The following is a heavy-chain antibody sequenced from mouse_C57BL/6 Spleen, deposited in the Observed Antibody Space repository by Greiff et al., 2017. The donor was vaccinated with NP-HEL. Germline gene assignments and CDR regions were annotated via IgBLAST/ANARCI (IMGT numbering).Heavy chain of an antibody. CDR1: GFTFSGYG. J-gene: IGHJ4*01. CDR2: ISSGGSYT. Sequence: EVKLVESGGDLVKPGGSLKLSCAASGFTFSGYGMSWVRQTPDKRLEWVATISSGGSYTYYPDSVKGRFTISRDNAKNTLYLQMSSLKSEDTAMYYCARTVSNAMDYWGQGTSVTVSS. CDR3: ARTVSNAMDY. V-gene: IGHV5-6*01. D-gene: IGHD1-1*01.